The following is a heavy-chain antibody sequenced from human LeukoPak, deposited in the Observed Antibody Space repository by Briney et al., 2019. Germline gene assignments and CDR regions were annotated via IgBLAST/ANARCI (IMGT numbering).Heavy chain of an antibody. V-gene: IGHV1-69*01. J-gene: IGHJ4*02. D-gene: IGHD2-2*02. CDR3: ASNSYQLLYCY. CDR1: GGTFSSYA. Sequence: ASVKVSCKASGGTFSSYAISWVRQAPGQGLEWMGGIIPIFGTANYAQKFQGRVTITADESTSTAYMELSSLRSEYTAVYYCASNSYQLLYCYWGQGTLVTVSS. CDR2: IIPIFGTA.